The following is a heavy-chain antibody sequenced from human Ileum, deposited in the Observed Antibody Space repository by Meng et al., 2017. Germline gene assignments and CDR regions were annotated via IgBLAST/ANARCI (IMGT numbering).Heavy chain of an antibody. Sequence: QTPLKESCPTLVKPTQTLTLTFTFSGFSLSTSGVGVGWIRQPPGKALEWLALIYWDDDKRYSPSLKSRLTITKDTSKNQVVLTMTNMDPVDTATYYCAHKTTVTTSGRGLFDYWGQGTLVTASS. J-gene: IGHJ4*02. CDR1: GFSLSTSGVG. D-gene: IGHD4-11*01. V-gene: IGHV2-5*02. CDR2: IYWDDDK. CDR3: AHKTTVTTSGRGLFDY.